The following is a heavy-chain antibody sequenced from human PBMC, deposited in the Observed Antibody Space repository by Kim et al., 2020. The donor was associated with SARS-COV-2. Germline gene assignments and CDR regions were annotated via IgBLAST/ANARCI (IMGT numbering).Heavy chain of an antibody. CDR3: ARDGRQVLRKDCYFDL. V-gene: IGHV4-59*01. CDR1: GGSISSYY. J-gene: IGHJ2*01. Sequence: SETLSLTCTVSGGSISSYYWSWIRQPPGKGLECIWYIYYSGSTNYNPSLKSRVTISVDTSKNQFSLKLSSVTAADTAVYYCARDGRQVLRKDCYFDLWGRGTLVTVSS. CDR2: IYYSGST. D-gene: IGHD5-12*01.